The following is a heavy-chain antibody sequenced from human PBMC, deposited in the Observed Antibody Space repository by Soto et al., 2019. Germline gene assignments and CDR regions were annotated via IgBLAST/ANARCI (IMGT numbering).Heavy chain of an antibody. CDR1: GYTFATYD. D-gene: IGHD2-21*01. V-gene: IGHV1-8*01. CDR2: MNPNSGNT. Sequence: QVQLVQSGAEVKTPGASVKVSCKASGYTFATYDINWVRQAPGQGLEWMGWMNPNSGNTGYAQKFQGRITMTRDTALSVAHMELSSLRNEDTAVYYCARSDGYNSNWLDSWGQGTLVTVSA. CDR3: ARSDGYNSNWLDS. J-gene: IGHJ5*01.